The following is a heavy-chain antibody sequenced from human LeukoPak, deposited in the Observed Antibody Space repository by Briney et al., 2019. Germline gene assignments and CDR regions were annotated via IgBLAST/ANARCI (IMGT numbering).Heavy chain of an antibody. D-gene: IGHD2-15*01. CDR2: ISGSGGSA. CDR1: GFTLSSYG. Sequence: AGGSLRLSCAASGFTLSSYGMSWVRQAPGKGLEWVSTISGSGGSAYYADSVKGRLTISRDNSNNTLYLQMNSLRAEDTAVYYCAKPHTPYCSSGTCYLFDSWDQGTLVTVSS. J-gene: IGHJ4*02. CDR3: AKPHTPYCSSGTCYLFDS. V-gene: IGHV3-23*01.